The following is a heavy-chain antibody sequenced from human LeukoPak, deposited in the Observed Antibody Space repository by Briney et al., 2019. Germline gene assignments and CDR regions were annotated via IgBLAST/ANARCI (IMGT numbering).Heavy chain of an antibody. CDR1: GYTFTSYG. V-gene: IGHV1-18*01. D-gene: IGHD3-3*01. CDR3: AGTIFGVVTHNSANWFDP. J-gene: IGHJ5*02. CDR2: ISAYNGNT. Sequence: GASVKVSCKASGYTFTSYGISWVRQAPGQGLEWMGWISAYNGNTNYAQKLQGRVTMTTDTSTSTAYMELRSLRSDDTAVYYCAGTIFGVVTHNSANWFDPWGQGTLVTVSS.